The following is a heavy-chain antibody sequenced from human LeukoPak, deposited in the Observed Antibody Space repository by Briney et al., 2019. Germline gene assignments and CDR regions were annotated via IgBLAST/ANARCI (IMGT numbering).Heavy chain of an antibody. J-gene: IGHJ4*02. CDR2: ISYDGSNK. CDR1: GFTFSSYG. V-gene: IGHV3-30*03. Sequence: AGGSLRLSCAASGFTFSSYGMHWVRQAPGKGLEWVAVISYDGSNKYYADSVKGRFTISRDNYKNMVHLQMNSLRAEDTAVYYCARGDQLLPDYWGQGTLVTVSS. D-gene: IGHD2-2*01. CDR3: ARGDQLLPDY.